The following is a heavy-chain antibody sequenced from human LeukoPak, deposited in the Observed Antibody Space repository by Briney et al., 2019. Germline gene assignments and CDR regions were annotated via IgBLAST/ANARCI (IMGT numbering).Heavy chain of an antibody. Sequence: GGSLRLSCAASGFIFSSYAMSWVRLAPGKGLEWISVISGSGGRTDYADSVKGRFTISRDNSKNTLYLQMNSLRAEDTAIYYCAKETLGYCSGGSCQGLNYWGQGTLVTVSS. J-gene: IGHJ4*02. CDR3: AKETLGYCSGGSCQGLNY. CDR1: GFIFSSYA. CDR2: ISGSGGRT. D-gene: IGHD2-15*01. V-gene: IGHV3-23*01.